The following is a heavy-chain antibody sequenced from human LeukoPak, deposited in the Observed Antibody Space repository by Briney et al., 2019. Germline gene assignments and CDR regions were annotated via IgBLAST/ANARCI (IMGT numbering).Heavy chain of an antibody. CDR3: ARASLYSGSYGLYY. CDR2: ISSSSSYI. J-gene: IGHJ4*02. D-gene: IGHD1-26*01. CDR1: GGSISSSS. Sequence: KPSETLSLTCTVSGGSISSSSYYWGWIRQAPGKGLEWVSSISSSSSYIYYADSVKGRFTISRDNAKNSLYLQMNSLRAEDTAVYYCARASLYSGSYGLYYWGQGTLVTVSS. V-gene: IGHV3-21*01.